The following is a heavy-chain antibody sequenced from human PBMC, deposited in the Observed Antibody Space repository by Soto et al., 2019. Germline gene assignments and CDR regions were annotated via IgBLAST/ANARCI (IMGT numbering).Heavy chain of an antibody. V-gene: IGHV3-72*01. CDR1: GFTFSDHY. J-gene: IGHJ4*02. CDR3: ASAWFWELTYFDY. CDR2: IRNKANSYTT. Sequence: EVQLVESGGGLVQPGGSLRLSCAASGFTFSDHYMEWVRQAPGKGLEWVGRIRNKANSYTTEYGASVKGRFTISRDDSMNSLSLQMHSLKTEDTAVYSCASAWFWELTYFDYWGQGTLVTVSS. D-gene: IGHD3-10*01.